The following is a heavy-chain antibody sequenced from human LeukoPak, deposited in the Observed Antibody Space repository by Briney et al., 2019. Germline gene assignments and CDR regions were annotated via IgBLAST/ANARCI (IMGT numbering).Heavy chain of an antibody. D-gene: IGHD3-10*01. J-gene: IGHJ4*02. CDR1: GFTFSSYG. CDR3: TTDKVLLWFGELFPYRPIDY. CDR2: ISYDGSNK. Sequence: PGRSLRLSCAASGFTFSSYGMHWVRQAPGKGLEWVAVISYDGSNKYYADSVKGRFTISRDNSKNTLYLQMNSLRAEDTAVYYCTTDKVLLWFGELFPYRPIDYWGQGTLVTVSS. V-gene: IGHV3-30*03.